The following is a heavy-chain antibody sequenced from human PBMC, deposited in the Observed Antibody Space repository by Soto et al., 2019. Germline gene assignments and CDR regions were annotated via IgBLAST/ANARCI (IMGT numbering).Heavy chain of an antibody. D-gene: IGHD6-19*01. CDR1: GFTFSSYA. J-gene: IGHJ4*02. CDR2: ISGSGGST. V-gene: IGHV3-23*01. CDR3: AEAQLMEAREPRSSGWNFDY. Sequence: QLGGSLRLSCAASGFTFSSYAMSWVRQAPGKGLEWVSAISGSGGSTYYADSVKGRFTISRDNSKNTLYLQMNSLRAEDTAVYYCAEAQLMEAREPRSSGWNFDYWGQGTLVTVSS.